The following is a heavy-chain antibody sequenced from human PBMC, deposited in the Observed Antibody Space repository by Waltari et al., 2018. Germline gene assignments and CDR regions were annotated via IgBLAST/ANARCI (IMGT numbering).Heavy chain of an antibody. D-gene: IGHD6-19*01. CDR2: INPNSGGT. V-gene: IGHV1-2*04. Sequence: QVQLVQSGAEVKKPGASVKVSCKAYGYSFTGYYMHWVRQAPGQGLEWMGWINPNSGGTNYAQKFQGWVTMTRDTSISTAYMELSRLRSDDTAVYYCAAIAVAGTNGFDYWGQGTLVTVSS. CDR3: AAIAVAGTNGFDY. J-gene: IGHJ4*02. CDR1: GYSFTGYY.